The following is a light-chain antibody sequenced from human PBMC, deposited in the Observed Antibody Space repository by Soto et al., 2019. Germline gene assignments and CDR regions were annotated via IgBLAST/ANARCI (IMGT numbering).Light chain of an antibody. CDR3: QQYGTLPWT. Sequence: EIVLTQSPGTLSLSPGARAPLSCRASQSVSSNYLAWYQQKPGQAPRLLMYGVSSRASGVPDRFSGSGSGTDFTLSISGLEPEDFAVYSCQQYGTLPWTFGQGTKVDIK. J-gene: IGKJ1*01. CDR1: QSVSSNY. CDR2: GVS. V-gene: IGKV3-20*01.